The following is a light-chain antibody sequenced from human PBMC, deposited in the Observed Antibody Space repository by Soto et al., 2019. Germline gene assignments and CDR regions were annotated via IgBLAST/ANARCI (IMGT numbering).Light chain of an antibody. J-gene: IGKJ4*01. CDR1: QDVGHF. CDR2: AAS. V-gene: IGKV1-9*01. CDR3: QQLDSYLPFT. Sequence: DIQLTQSPSFLFASVGDRVTITCRASQDVGHFLAWYQQKAGKAPKLLTYAASTLQSEVPARFRGSGSGTEFTLTITSLQPEDYATYYCQQLDSYLPFTFGGGTKVEIK.